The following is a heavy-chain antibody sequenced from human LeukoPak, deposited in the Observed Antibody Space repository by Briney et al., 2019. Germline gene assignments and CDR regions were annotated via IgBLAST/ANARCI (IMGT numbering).Heavy chain of an antibody. D-gene: IGHD4-23*01. CDR3: ARGGPLYYGGNLNA. CDR2: INSDGSST. CDR1: GFTFSSCW. V-gene: IGHV3-74*01. Sequence: GGSLRLSCAASGFTFSSCWMHWVRQAPGKGLVWVSRINSDGSSTSYADSVKGRFTISRDNAKNTLYLQMNSLRAEDTAVYYCARGGPLYYGGNLNAWGQGTLVTVSS. J-gene: IGHJ5*02.